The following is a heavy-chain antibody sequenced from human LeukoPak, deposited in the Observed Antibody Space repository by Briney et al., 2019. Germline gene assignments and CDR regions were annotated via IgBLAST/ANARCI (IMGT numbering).Heavy chain of an antibody. J-gene: IGHJ4*02. D-gene: IGHD2-2*01. CDR2: ISAYNGNT. CDR1: GYTFTSYG. V-gene: IGHV1-18*01. CDR3: ARDFCRSSTSCYASDY. Sequence: GASVKVSCKASGYTFTSYGISWVRQAPGQGLEWMGWISAYNGNTNYAQKLQGRVTMTTDTSTSTAYMELRSLRSDDTAVYYCARDFCRSSTSCYASDYWGQGTLVTVSS.